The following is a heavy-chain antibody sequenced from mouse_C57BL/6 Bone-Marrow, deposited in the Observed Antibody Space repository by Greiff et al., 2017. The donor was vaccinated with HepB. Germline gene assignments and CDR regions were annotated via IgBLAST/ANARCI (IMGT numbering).Heavy chain of an antibody. CDR3: ARRMYYYGSSYAMDY. CDR2: INPNNGGT. D-gene: IGHD1-1*01. Sequence: EVKLVESGPELVKPGASVKIPCKASGYTFTDYNMDWVKQSHGKSLEWIGDINPNNGGTIYNQKFKGKATLTVDKSSSTAYMELRSLTSEDTAVYYCARRMYYYGSSYAMDYWGQGTSVTVSS. J-gene: IGHJ4*01. CDR1: GYTFTDYN. V-gene: IGHV1-18*01.